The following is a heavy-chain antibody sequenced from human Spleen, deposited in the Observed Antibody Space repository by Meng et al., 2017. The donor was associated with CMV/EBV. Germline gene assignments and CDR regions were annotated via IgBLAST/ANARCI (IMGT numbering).Heavy chain of an antibody. CDR2: IYPDDSNT. CDR1: GYIFTNYW. CDR3: ARHGDGYNFVDY. D-gene: IGHD5-24*01. V-gene: IGHV5-51*01. Sequence: GESLKISCKGSGYIFTNYWIGWVRQMPGKGLEWMGIIYPDDSNTKYSPSFQGQVTISADKSISTAYLQWSSLKASDTAMYYCARHGDGYNFVDYWGQGTLVTVSS. J-gene: IGHJ4*02.